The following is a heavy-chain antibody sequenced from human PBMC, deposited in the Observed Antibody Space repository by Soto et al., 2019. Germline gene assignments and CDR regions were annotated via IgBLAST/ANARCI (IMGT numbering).Heavy chain of an antibody. J-gene: IGHJ5*02. D-gene: IGHD5-12*01. CDR3: ARGYSELYSCYDYLFDP. Sequence: AETLASTFNVSGGSIRDSWWSWIRQSPGKVLQLIGSIYSSGRDNYNPSLKSRVAFSIDTSRNHISLSLRSVTAADTAFYYCARGYSELYSCYDYLFDPWGQGNLVTVSS. CDR1: GGSIRDSW. CDR2: IYSSGRD. V-gene: IGHV4-59*01.